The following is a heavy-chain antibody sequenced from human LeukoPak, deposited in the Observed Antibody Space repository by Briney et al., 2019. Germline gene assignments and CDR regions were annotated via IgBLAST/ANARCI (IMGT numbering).Heavy chain of an antibody. CDR1: GFTFDDYA. Sequence: GGSLRLSCAASGFTFDDYAMHWVRQAPGKGLEWVSGISWNSGSIGYADSVKARFTISRDNAKNSLYLQMNSLRAEDTALYHCARDMSGYSYASPGYWGQGTLVTVSS. V-gene: IGHV3-9*01. CDR3: ARDMSGYSYASPGY. J-gene: IGHJ4*02. CDR2: ISWNSGSI. D-gene: IGHD5-18*01.